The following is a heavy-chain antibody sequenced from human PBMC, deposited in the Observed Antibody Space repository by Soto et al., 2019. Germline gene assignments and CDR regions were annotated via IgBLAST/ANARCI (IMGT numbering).Heavy chain of an antibody. CDR2: ISYDGSKR. V-gene: IGHV3-30-3*01. J-gene: IGHJ3*02. Sequence: QVQLVESGGGVVQPGGSLRLSCAASGFTFSSYAMHWVRQSPGKGLEWVAVISYDGSKRHYADSVKGRFTISRDSAENTLYLQMNILRAEDTAVYYCARDADMVVVIPATGGGALDIWGQGTMVNVSA. D-gene: IGHD2-15*01. CDR1: GFTFSSYA. CDR3: ARDADMVVVIPATGGGALDI.